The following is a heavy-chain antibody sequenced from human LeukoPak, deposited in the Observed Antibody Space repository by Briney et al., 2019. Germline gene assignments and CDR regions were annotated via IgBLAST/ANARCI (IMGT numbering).Heavy chain of an antibody. CDR2: IWYDGSDK. CDR3: ARDRVLHYFDY. CDR1: GFTFSSHG. J-gene: IGHJ4*02. D-gene: IGHD3-16*01. Sequence: PGRSLRLSCAASGFTFSSHGMHWVRQAPVKGLEWVAVIWYDGSDKYYADSVKGRFTTSRDNSKNTLYLQMTSLRADNTAVYYCARDRVLHYFDYWGQGALVTVSS. V-gene: IGHV3-33*01.